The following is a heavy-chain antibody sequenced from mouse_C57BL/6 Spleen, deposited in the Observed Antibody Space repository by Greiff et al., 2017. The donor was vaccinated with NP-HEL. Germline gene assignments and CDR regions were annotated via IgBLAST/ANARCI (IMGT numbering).Heavy chain of an antibody. D-gene: IGHD5-5*01. V-gene: IGHV1-81*01. CDR3: ARSTYDFYAMDY. CDR1: GYTFTSYG. J-gene: IGHJ4*01. CDR2: IYPRSGNT. Sequence: VKLQESGAELARPGASVKLSCKASGYTFTSYGISWVKQRTGQGLEWIGEIYPRSGNTYYNEKFKGKATLTADKSSSTAYMELRSLTSEDSAVYFCARSTYDFYAMDYWGQGTSVTVSS.